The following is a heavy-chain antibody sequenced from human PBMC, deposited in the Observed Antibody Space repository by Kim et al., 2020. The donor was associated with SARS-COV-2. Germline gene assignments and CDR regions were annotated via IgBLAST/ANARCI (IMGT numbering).Heavy chain of an antibody. Sequence: SETLSLTCTVSGGSISSYYWSWIRQPPGKGLEWMGYIYYSGSTNYNPSPKSRLTISIDTSNNQYSLKLRSVTAAATAVYYCARSPLGYCSSTSCGLVGGYYCYLDVWGTGTPFTVSS. J-gene: IGHJ6*03. V-gene: IGHV4-59*08. CDR2: IYYSGST. D-gene: IGHD2-2*01. CDR1: GGSISSYY. CDR3: ARSPLGYCSSTSCGLVGGYYCYLDV.